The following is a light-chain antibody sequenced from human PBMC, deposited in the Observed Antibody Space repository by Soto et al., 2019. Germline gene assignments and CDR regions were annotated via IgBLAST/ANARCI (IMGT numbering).Light chain of an antibody. J-gene: IGKJ5*01. CDR3: MQALQTPIT. V-gene: IGKV2-28*01. Sequence: DIVMTQSPLSLPVTPGEPASISCRSSQSLLHSNVYNYLDWYLQNPGQSPELLIYLRSNRASVVPDRFSGSGSGTDFTMKISRVESEHVGVYYCMQALQTPITFGPGPRLESK. CDR1: QSLLHSNVYNY. CDR2: LRS.